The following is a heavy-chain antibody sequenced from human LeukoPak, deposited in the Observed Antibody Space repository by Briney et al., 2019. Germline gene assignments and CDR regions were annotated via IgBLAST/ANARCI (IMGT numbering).Heavy chain of an antibody. Sequence: GGSLRLSCAASGFTFSSYAMHWVRQAPGKGLEWVAVISYDGSNKYYADSVKGRFTISRDNSKNTLYLQMNSLRAEDTALYYCARYRSASYFDYWGQGTLVTVSS. CDR1: GFTFSSYA. CDR3: ARYRSASYFDY. D-gene: IGHD3-16*02. CDR2: ISYDGSNK. V-gene: IGHV3-30-3*01. J-gene: IGHJ4*02.